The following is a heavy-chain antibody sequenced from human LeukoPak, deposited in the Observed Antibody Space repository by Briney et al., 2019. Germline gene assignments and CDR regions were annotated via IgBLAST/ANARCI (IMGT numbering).Heavy chain of an antibody. Sequence: GGSLRLSCAVSGFTFSSHAMNWVRQPPGKGLEWVSVISGSGGSTHYADSVKGRFTISRDNSNNTLYLQMNSLRAEDTALYYCAKDQNYYGSGGPDDYWGQGTLVTVSS. CDR2: ISGSGGST. D-gene: IGHD3-10*01. CDR1: GFTFSSHA. CDR3: AKDQNYYGSGGPDDY. J-gene: IGHJ4*02. V-gene: IGHV3-23*01.